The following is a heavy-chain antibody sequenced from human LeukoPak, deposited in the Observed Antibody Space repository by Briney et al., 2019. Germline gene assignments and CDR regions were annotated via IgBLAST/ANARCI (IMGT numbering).Heavy chain of an antibody. CDR3: ARNGYCSSTSCLFVY. D-gene: IGHD2-2*03. J-gene: IGHJ4*02. V-gene: IGHV1-18*01. CDR2: IIAYSGNT. Sequence: EASVKLSCKASGYTFTSYGVSCVRQAPGQGVEWMGWIIAYSGNTNYAQKFRGRVTMTTDTATSTAYMELRSLISDDTAVYYCARNGYCSSTSCLFVYWGQGTLVPVSS. CDR1: GYTFTSYG.